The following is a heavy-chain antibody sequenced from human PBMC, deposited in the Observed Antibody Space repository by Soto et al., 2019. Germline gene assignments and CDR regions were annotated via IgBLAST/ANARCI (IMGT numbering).Heavy chain of an antibody. CDR2: INGGIGNT. V-gene: IGHV1-3*01. CDR1: GYNFDSYS. Sequence: QVRLEQSGTEVKEPGASVKISCKTSGYNFDSYSIHWLRQAPGQRPEYMGRINGGIGNTKYSQNFQDRLTITRDTSASAMYMELSSLRYDDIGVYYCARSSVTIDGLDFWGQGTLVIVSS. D-gene: IGHD4-17*01. CDR3: ARSSVTIDGLDF. J-gene: IGHJ4*02.